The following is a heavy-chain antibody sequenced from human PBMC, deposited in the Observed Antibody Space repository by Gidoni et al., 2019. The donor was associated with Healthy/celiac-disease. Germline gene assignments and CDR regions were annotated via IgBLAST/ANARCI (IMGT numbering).Heavy chain of an antibody. D-gene: IGHD1-20*01. V-gene: IGHV2-70*01. CDR1: GFSLSTSGMC. CDR2: IDWDDDK. Sequence: QVTLRESGPALVKPTQTLTLTGTFSGFSLSTSGMCVSWIRQPPGKALEWLALIDWDDDKYYSTSLKTRLTIAKYTSKHQVVLTMTNMDPVDTATYYCARSPTLTGSYYYGMDVWGQGTTVTVSS. J-gene: IGHJ6*02. CDR3: ARSPTLTGSYYYGMDV.